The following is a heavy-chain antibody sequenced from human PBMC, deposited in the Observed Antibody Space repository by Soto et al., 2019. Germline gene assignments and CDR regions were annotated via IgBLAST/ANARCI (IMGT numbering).Heavy chain of an antibody. CDR2: IYNIGNSGTA. V-gene: IGHV4-30-4*08. J-gene: IGHJ5*02. CDR3: ARVPTP. Sequence: SETLSLTCTVSGASISSGGYYWSWIRQLPGKGLEWIGYIYNIGNSGTAYYNPSLESRLTISVDRSKNQFSLKLSSVTAADTAVYYCARVPTPWGQGTLVTVSS. CDR1: GASISSGGYY.